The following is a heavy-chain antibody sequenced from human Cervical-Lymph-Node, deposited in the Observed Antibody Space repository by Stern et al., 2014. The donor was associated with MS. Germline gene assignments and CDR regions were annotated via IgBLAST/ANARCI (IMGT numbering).Heavy chain of an antibody. CDR3: ATRSLTRGDFDI. J-gene: IGHJ3*02. Sequence: VQLVESGAGVVQPGRSLRLSCAASGFPFSRYGMHWVRQAPGKGLEWVAVIWYDGSNKYYADTVKGRFTISRDNSKNTLYLQMNSLRAEDTAVYYCATRSLTRGDFDIWGQGTMVTVSS. V-gene: IGHV3-33*01. CDR2: IWYDGSNK. CDR1: GFPFSRYG. D-gene: IGHD3-10*01.